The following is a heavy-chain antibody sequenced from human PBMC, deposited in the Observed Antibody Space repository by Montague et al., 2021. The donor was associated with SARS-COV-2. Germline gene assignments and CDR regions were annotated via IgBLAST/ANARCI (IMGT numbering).Heavy chain of an antibody. J-gene: IGHJ4*02. D-gene: IGHD2-8*02. CDR3: ARCTVGTRHFDY. Sequence: SETLSLTCTVSGGSIFSNSFYWSWLRQSPGQGLEWIGNVLSSGSTFHNPSLRSRVTMSEDMSKNQFSLKLMSVTAADTAVYYCARCTVGTRHFDYWGQGTLVTVSS. CDR2: VLSSGST. V-gene: IGHV4-39*01. CDR1: GGSIFSNSFY.